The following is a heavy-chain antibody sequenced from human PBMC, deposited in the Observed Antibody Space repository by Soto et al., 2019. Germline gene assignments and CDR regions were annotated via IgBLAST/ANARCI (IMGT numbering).Heavy chain of an antibody. D-gene: IGHD6-6*01. CDR3: ARFSSSSESGWFDP. V-gene: IGHV4-59*01. J-gene: IGHJ5*02. CDR1: GGSISSYY. Sequence: SETLSLTCTVSGGSISSYYWSWIRQPPGKGLEWIGYIYYSGSTNYNPSLKSRVTILVDTSKNQFSLKLSSVTAADTAVYYCARFSSSSESGWFDPWGQGTLVTVSS. CDR2: IYYSGST.